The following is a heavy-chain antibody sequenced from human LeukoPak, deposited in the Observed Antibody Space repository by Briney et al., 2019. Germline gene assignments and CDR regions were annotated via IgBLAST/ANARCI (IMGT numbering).Heavy chain of an antibody. V-gene: IGHV3-7*01. CDR3: AKVETGFRWEAMIVGGGGYFDY. D-gene: IGHD3-22*01. J-gene: IGHJ4*02. Sequence: PGGSLRLSCVASGFTFSSYWMSWVRQAPGKGLEWVASIKQDGTEKYYLDSLEGRFTISRDNAKNSLYLQMNSLRAEDTAVYYCAKVETGFRWEAMIVGGGGYFDYWGQGTLVTVSS. CDR1: GFTFSSYW. CDR2: IKQDGTEK.